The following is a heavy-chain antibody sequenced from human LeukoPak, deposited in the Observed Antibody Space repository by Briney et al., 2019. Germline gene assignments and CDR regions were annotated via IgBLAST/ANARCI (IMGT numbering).Heavy chain of an antibody. CDR3: AREGGSYSNYFDY. Sequence: GGSLRLSCAASGFTFSSYWMHWVRQAPGKGLVWVSRIYSDGISTSYTDSVKGRFTISRDNAKNTLYLQMNSLKAEDTAIYYCAREGGSYSNYFDYWGQGTLVTVSS. CDR1: GFTFSSYW. J-gene: IGHJ4*02. V-gene: IGHV3-74*01. D-gene: IGHD1-26*01. CDR2: IYSDGIST.